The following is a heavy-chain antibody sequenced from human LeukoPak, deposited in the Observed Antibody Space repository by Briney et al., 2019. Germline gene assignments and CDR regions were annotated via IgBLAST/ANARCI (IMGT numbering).Heavy chain of an antibody. CDR3: ARLSAAGENYFDY. V-gene: IGHV4-34*01. CDR1: GGSFSGYY. D-gene: IGHD6-13*01. Sequence: SETLSLTCAVYGGSFSGYYWSWIRQPPGKGLEWIGEINHSGSTNYNPSLKSRVTISVDTSKNQFSLKLSSVTAADTAVYYCARLSAAGENYFDYWGREPWSPSPQ. J-gene: IGHJ4*02. CDR2: INHSGST.